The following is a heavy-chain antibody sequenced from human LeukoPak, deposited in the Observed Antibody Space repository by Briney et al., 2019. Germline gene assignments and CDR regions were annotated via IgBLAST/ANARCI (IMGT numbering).Heavy chain of an antibody. CDR1: GYTLTKLS. D-gene: IGHD2-21*02. CDR3: ARVAPCGGDCYSGPFDY. CDR2: IIPIFGTA. V-gene: IGHV1-69*06. Sequence: ASVKVSCKVSGYTLTKLSMHWVRQAPGKGLEWMGGIIPIFGTANYAQKFQGRVTITADKSTSTAYMELSSLRSEDTAVYYCARVAPCGGDCYSGPFDYWGQGTLVTVSS. J-gene: IGHJ4*02.